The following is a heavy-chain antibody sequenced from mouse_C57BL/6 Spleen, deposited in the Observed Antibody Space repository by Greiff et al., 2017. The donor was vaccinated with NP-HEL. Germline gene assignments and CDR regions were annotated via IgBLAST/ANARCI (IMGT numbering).Heavy chain of an antibody. CDR1: GYTFTSYW. V-gene: IGHV1-55*01. D-gene: IGHD1-1*01. Sequence: VKLQESGAELVKPGASVKMSCKASGYTFTSYWITWVKQRPGQGLEWIGDIYPGSGSTNYNEKFKSKATLTVDTSSSTAYMQLSSLTSEDSAVYYCARSDYGSSYGAMDYWGQGTSVTVSS. J-gene: IGHJ4*01. CDR2: IYPGSGST. CDR3: ARSDYGSSYGAMDY.